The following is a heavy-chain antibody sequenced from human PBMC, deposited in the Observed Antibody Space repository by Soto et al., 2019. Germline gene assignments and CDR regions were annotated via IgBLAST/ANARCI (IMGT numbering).Heavy chain of an antibody. CDR3: ATRDTGRVY. Sequence: QVQLQESGPGLVKPSGTLSLTCAVSGVSIGSHDWWTWVRQPPGKGLEWIGESHQSGNTNYISSLESRVTISLDKSKNHFSLQLSSVPVADTAVYYCATRDTGRVYWGQGTLVTVSS. J-gene: IGHJ4*02. V-gene: IGHV4-4*02. CDR1: GVSIGSHDW. D-gene: IGHD5-18*01. CDR2: SHQSGNT.